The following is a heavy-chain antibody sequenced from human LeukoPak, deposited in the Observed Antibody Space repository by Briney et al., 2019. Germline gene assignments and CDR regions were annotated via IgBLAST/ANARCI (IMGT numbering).Heavy chain of an antibody. CDR2: ISVSGSSV. Sequence: GGSLRLSCAGSGFTFSSYTMNWVRQAPGKGLEWISYISVSGSSVYYADSVKGRFTIFRDNAKNSLYLQMNSLRAEETALYYCARGPPLFDPWGQGTLVTVSS. J-gene: IGHJ5*02. V-gene: IGHV3-48*01. CDR1: GFTFSSYT. CDR3: ARGPPLFDP.